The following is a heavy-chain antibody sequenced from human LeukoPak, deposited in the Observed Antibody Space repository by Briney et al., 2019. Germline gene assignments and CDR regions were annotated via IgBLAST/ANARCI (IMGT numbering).Heavy chain of an antibody. V-gene: IGHV1-2*02. D-gene: IGHD3-22*01. CDR3: ARDYYFDSSGHYHDAFDV. CDR2: INPKSGVT. CDR1: GYSFIGYY. Sequence: ASVKVSCKASGYSFIGYYMHWVRQAPGQGVEWMGWINPKSGVTNYAQSFRDRVTMTRNTSINTAYMELSSLTSDDTAVYYCARDYYFDSSGHYHDAFDVWGQGTMVTVSS. J-gene: IGHJ3*01.